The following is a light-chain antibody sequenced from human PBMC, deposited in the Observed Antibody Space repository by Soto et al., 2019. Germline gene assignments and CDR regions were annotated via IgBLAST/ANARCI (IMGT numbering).Light chain of an antibody. J-gene: IGLJ3*02. CDR1: SSDVGAYNY. Sequence: QSALTQPPSASGSPGQSVTISCTGTSSDVGAYNYVSWYQQHPGKAPKLMIYDVSKRPSGVPYRFSGSKSGNAASLTVSGLQGEDEADYYCSSYAGSSWVFGGGTKVNRP. CDR3: SSYAGSSWV. V-gene: IGLV2-8*01. CDR2: DVS.